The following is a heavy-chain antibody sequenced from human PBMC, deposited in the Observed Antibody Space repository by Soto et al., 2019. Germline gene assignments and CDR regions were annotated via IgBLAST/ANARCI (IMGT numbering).Heavy chain of an antibody. CDR1: GYTFTNHY. CDR2: ISPSTGKT. CDR3: ARDQTKWLDDAFDF. J-gene: IGHJ3*01. D-gene: IGHD5-12*01. Sequence: QVQLVQSGADVKKPGASVKVSCKASGYTFTNHYISWVRQAPGQGPEWLGWISPSTGKTNYPQKFQGRVSMTTDTSTNTAYMELRSLRSDDTAVYYFARDQTKWLDDAFDFWGQGTMVTVSS. V-gene: IGHV1-18*01.